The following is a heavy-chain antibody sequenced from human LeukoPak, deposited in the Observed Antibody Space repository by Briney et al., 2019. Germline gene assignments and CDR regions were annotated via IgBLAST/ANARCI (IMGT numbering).Heavy chain of an antibody. D-gene: IGHD4-17*01. J-gene: IGHJ4*02. Sequence: PGGSLRLSCAASGFTFSSYWMHWVRQAPGKGLVWVSRINSDGSSTSYADSAKGRFTISRDNAKNTLYLQMNSLRAEDTAVYYCARDDYGDYARPYWGQGTLVTVSS. V-gene: IGHV3-74*01. CDR3: ARDDYGDYARPY. CDR1: GFTFSSYW. CDR2: INSDGSST.